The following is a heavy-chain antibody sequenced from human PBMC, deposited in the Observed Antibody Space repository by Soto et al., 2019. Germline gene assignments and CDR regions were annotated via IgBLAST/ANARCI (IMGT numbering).Heavy chain of an antibody. J-gene: IGHJ4*02. CDR3: ATEKIWGTYRPFDY. Sequence: GGSLRLSCAASGFTFSKAWMTWVRQAPGKGLEWVGRIKSKTDGGTTDYAAPVKGRFIISRDDSKNTVYLQMNSLKTEDTAVYYCATEKIWGTYRPFDYWGQGTLVTVSS. V-gene: IGHV3-15*01. D-gene: IGHD3-16*02. CDR1: GFTFSKAW. CDR2: IKSKTDGGTT.